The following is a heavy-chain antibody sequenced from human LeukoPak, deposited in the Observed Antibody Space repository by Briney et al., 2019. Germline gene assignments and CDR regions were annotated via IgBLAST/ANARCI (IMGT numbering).Heavy chain of an antibody. V-gene: IGHV3-30-3*01. CDR3: ARVGGYDSFAFDY. J-gene: IGHJ4*02. Sequence: GRSLRLSCAASRFIFSNYAMHWVRQAPGKGLEWVAVISYDGSNKYYADSVKGRFTVSRDNSKNTLYLQMNSLRAEDTAVYYCARVGGYDSFAFDYWGQGTLVTVSS. D-gene: IGHD5-12*01. CDR2: ISYDGSNK. CDR1: RFIFSNYA.